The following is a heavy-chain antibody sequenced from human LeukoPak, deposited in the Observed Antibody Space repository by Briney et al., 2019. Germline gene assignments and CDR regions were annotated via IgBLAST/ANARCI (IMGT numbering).Heavy chain of an antibody. J-gene: IGHJ4*02. D-gene: IGHD1-26*01. CDR2: IRQDGSEI. V-gene: IGHV3-7*01. Sequence: GGSLRLSCAASGFTFSNYWMSWVRQAPGKGLEWVANIRQDGSEIYYVDSVKGRFTISRDNAKNSPFLQMNSLRAEDTAVYYCARDKIVGATHFDYWGQGTLVTVSS. CDR1: GFTFSNYW. CDR3: ARDKIVGATHFDY.